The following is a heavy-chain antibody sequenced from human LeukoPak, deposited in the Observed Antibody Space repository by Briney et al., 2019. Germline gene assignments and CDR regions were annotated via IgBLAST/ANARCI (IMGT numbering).Heavy chain of an antibody. CDR3: TRHSGDYGDPFDY. J-gene: IGHJ4*02. CDR1: GFTFSSYE. Sequence: GGSLRLSCAASGFTFSSYEMNWVRQASGKGLEWVGRIRSKANSYATAYAASVKGRFTISRDDSKNTAYLQMNSLKTEDTAVYYCTRHSGDYGDPFDYWGQGTLVTVSS. V-gene: IGHV3-73*01. CDR2: IRSKANSYAT. D-gene: IGHD4-17*01.